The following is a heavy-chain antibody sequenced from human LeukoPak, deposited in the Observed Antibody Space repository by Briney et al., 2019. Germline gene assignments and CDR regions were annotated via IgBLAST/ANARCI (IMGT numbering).Heavy chain of an antibody. CDR3: ARDYGSGSYYYYGMDV. CDR1: GYTFNNHG. D-gene: IGHD3-10*01. J-gene: IGHJ6*02. V-gene: IGHV1-18*01. CDR2: ISAYNGNT. Sequence: ASVKVSCKASGYTFNNHGINWVRQAPGQGLEWMGWISAYNGNTNYAQKLQGRVTMTTDTSTSTAYMELRSLRSDDTAVYYCARDYGSGSYYYYGMDVWGQGTTVTVSS.